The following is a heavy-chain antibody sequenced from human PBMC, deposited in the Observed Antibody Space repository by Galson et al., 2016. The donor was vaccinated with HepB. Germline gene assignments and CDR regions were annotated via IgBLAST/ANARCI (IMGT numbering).Heavy chain of an antibody. CDR3: ARGLSYYGSGSYYRRYFQH. V-gene: IGHV4-34*01. CDR2: INHSGST. J-gene: IGHJ1*01. Sequence: LEWIGEINHSGSTNYNPSLKSRVTISVDTSKNQFSLKLSSVTAADTAVYYCARGLSYYGSGSYYRRYFQHWGQGTLVTVSS. D-gene: IGHD3-10*01.